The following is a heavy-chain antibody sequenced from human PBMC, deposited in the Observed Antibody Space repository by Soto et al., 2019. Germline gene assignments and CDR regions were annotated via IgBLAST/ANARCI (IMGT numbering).Heavy chain of an antibody. CDR3: ARDSLERITIFGVVPDAFDI. J-gene: IGHJ3*02. CDR2: ISSSSSYI. D-gene: IGHD3-3*01. CDR1: GFTFSSYS. V-gene: IGHV3-21*01. Sequence: GGSLRLSCAASGFTFSSYSMNWVRQAPGKGLEWVSSISSSSSYIYYADSVKGRFTISRDNAKNSLYLQMNSLRAEDTAVYYRARDSLERITIFGVVPDAFDIWGQGTMVTVSS.